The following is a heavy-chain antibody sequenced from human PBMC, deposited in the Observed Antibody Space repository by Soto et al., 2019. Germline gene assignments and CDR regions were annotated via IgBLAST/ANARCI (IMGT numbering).Heavy chain of an antibody. V-gene: IGHV3-33*07. CDR3: VRGYPLWCPYFYYYMDV. D-gene: IGHD5-18*01. Sequence: LRLSCAASGFTLNTYGMYWVRQAPGKGLEWVAVSWYDGTNKDYADSVKGRFTISRDNSRNTLYLQMNSLRAEDTAVYYCVRGYPLWCPYFYYYMDVWGQGTTVTVSS. J-gene: IGHJ6*03. CDR1: GFTLNTYG. CDR2: SWYDGTNK.